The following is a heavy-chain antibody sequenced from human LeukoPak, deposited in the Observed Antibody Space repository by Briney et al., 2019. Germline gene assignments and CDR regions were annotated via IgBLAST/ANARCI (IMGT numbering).Heavy chain of an antibody. CDR3: ARGRRVVAATLGWFDP. J-gene: IGHJ5*02. CDR2: INHGGST. V-gene: IGHV4-34*01. CDR1: GGSFSGYY. Sequence: PSETLSLTCAVYGGSFSGYYWSWIRQPPGKGLEWIGEINHGGSTNYNPSLKSRVTISVDTSKNQFSLKLSSVTAADTAVYYCARGRRVVAATLGWFDPWGQGTLVTVSS. D-gene: IGHD2-15*01.